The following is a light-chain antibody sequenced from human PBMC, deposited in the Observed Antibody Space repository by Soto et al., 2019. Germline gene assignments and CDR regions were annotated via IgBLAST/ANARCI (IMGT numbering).Light chain of an antibody. V-gene: IGLV2-8*01. CDR3: SAYAGDINFVV. CDR1: SSDLGLYNY. J-gene: IGLJ3*02. CDR2: EVS. Sequence: QSALTKPPSASGSPGQSVTISCAGTSSDLGLYNYVSWYQHHPGKAPRLIIYEVSKRPSGVPDRFSGSKSGNTASLTVSGLQAEDEADYYCSAYAGDINFVVVCGGTKATVL.